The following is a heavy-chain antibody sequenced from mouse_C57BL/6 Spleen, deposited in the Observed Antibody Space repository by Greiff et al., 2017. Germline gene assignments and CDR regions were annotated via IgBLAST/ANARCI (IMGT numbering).Heavy chain of an antibody. CDR2: IDPSDSYT. J-gene: IGHJ2*01. D-gene: IGHD4-1*01. CDR3: ERLNWDDY. V-gene: IGHV1-50*01. CDR1: GYTFTSYW. Sequence: QVQLQQPGAELVKPGASVKLSCKASGYTFTSYWMQWVKQRPGQGLEWIGEIDPSDSYTNYNQKFKGKATLTVDTSSSTAYMQLSSLTSEDSAVYYCERLNWDDYWGQGTTLTVSS.